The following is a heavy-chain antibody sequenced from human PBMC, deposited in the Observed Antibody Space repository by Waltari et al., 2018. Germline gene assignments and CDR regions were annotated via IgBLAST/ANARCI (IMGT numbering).Heavy chain of an antibody. J-gene: IGHJ5*02. CDR3: ARDEGLSWFDP. D-gene: IGHD6-19*01. V-gene: IGHV3-7*01. Sequence: EVQLVDSGGGLVQPGGSMRLSCAASGFTFRSYWMIWGRQAPGKGLEWVANIKQDGSEKYYVDSVKGRFTISRDNAKNSLYLQMNSLRAEDTAVYYCARDEGLSWFDPWGQGTLVIVSS. CDR2: IKQDGSEK. CDR1: GFTFRSYW.